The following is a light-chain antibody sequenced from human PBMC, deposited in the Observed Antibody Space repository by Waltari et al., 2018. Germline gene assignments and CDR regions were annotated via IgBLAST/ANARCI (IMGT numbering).Light chain of an antibody. J-gene: IGLJ2*01. Sequence: QSALTHPASMSGSPGPSITISCTGTSSDVDGFNFVSWYQQYPGKAPKLIIYDVANRPSGVSHRCSGSRSGNTASLTISGLQAEDEADYYCSSYTSVNTRFGGGTKLTVL. CDR2: DVA. V-gene: IGLV2-14*03. CDR3: SSYTSVNTR. CDR1: SSDVDGFNF.